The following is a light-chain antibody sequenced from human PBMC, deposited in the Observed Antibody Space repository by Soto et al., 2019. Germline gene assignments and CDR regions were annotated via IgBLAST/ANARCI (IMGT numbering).Light chain of an antibody. Sequence: DIQITQSPSTLSASVGDRVTITCRASQNISIWLAWYQQRPGKAPKLLIYKASSLESGVPSRFSGSGSGTEFTLTINSLKDDDFATYDCQQHNSFSITFCQGTRLEIK. V-gene: IGKV1-5*03. CDR1: QNISIW. J-gene: IGKJ5*01. CDR3: QQHNSFSIT. CDR2: KAS.